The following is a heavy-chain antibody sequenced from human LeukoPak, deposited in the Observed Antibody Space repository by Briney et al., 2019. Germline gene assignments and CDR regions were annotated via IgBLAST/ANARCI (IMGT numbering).Heavy chain of an antibody. V-gene: IGHV1-2*02. Sequence: ASVKVSCKASGYTFTGYYMHWVRQAPGQGREWMGWINPNSGGTNYAQKFQGRVTMTRDTSISTAYMELSRLRSDDTAVYYCAGNPGIAVAGTAGGYYGMDVWGQGTTVTVSS. D-gene: IGHD6-19*01. J-gene: IGHJ6*02. CDR3: AGNPGIAVAGTAGGYYGMDV. CDR2: INPNSGGT. CDR1: GYTFTGYY.